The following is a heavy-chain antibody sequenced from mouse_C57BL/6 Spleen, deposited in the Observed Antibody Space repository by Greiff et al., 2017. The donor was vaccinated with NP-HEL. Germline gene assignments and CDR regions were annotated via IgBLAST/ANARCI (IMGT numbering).Heavy chain of an antibody. CDR1: GYTFTSYW. CDR3: AREGIYYGNYSFAY. D-gene: IGHD2-1*01. Sequence: VQLQQPGAELVKPGASVKLSCKASGYTFTSYWMQWVKQRPGQGLEWIGEIDPSDSYTNYNQKFKGKATLTVDTSSSTAYMQLSSLTSEDSAVYYCAREGIYYGNYSFAYWGQGTLVTVSA. V-gene: IGHV1-50*01. CDR2: IDPSDSYT. J-gene: IGHJ3*01.